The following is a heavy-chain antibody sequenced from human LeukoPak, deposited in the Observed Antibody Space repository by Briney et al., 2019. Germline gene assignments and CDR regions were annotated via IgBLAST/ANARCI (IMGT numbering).Heavy chain of an antibody. Sequence: SETLSLTCTVSGYSISSNYYWGWVRQPPGKGLGWIWSIYHSGSTYYKPSLKSRVTISADTSKNQFPLKLSSVTAADTAVYYCARGYSGSYLQFDYWGQGTLVTVSS. D-gene: IGHD1-26*01. CDR1: GYSISSNYY. J-gene: IGHJ4*02. CDR2: IYHSGST. CDR3: ARGYSGSYLQFDY. V-gene: IGHV4-38-2*02.